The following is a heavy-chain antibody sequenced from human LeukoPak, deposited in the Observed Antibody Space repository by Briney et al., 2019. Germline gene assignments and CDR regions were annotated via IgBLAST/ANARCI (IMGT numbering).Heavy chain of an antibody. V-gene: IGHV3-23*01. CDR2: ISADGGRT. Sequence: VGSLRLSCAASGFTFTTYAMGWVRQAPGKGLEWVSGISADGGRTYYADSVKGRFTISRDNSKNRLYVQRNMLRAEDTAIYYCVKGLEDRHDSSGYYSNWFDPWGQGTLVTVSS. D-gene: IGHD3-22*01. CDR1: GFTFTTYA. J-gene: IGHJ5*02. CDR3: VKGLEDRHDSSGYYSNWFDP.